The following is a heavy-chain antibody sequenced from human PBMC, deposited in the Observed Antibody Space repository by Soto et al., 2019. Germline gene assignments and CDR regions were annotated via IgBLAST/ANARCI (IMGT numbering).Heavy chain of an antibody. CDR3: ARQIMGTSYYFDS. D-gene: IGHD2-8*01. CDR1: GGSINSGDYS. Sequence: PSETLSLTCAVYGGSINSGDYSWTWIRQPPGKGLEWIGYIHYSGNTYSNPSLRSRVTMSADRSKNQFSLKLTSVTAADAAVYYCARQIMGTSYYFDSWGQGALVTVSS. CDR2: IHYSGNT. J-gene: IGHJ4*02. V-gene: IGHV4-30-2*01.